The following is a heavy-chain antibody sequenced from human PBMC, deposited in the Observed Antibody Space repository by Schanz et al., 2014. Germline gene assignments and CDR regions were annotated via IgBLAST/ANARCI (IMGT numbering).Heavy chain of an antibody. Sequence: EVQLVESGGDLVQPGRSLRLSCAASGFTFDEYGMHWVRQAPGKGLEWVANIKHDGSEKYYVDSVKGRFTISRDNAKNSMYLEMNSLRAEYTAVFYCARVGGTYYDFWSGVPPTVMHDGFDIWGQGTMVTVSS. CDR1: GFTFDEYG. CDR2: IKHDGSEK. CDR3: ARVGGTYYDFWSGVPPTVMHDGFDI. D-gene: IGHD3-3*01. J-gene: IGHJ3*02. V-gene: IGHV3-7*01.